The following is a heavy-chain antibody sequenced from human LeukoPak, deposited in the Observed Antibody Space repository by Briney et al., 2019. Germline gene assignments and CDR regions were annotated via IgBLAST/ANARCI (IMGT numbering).Heavy chain of an antibody. J-gene: IGHJ6*03. CDR1: GFTFSSYS. D-gene: IGHD6-6*01. Sequence: GGSLRLSCAASGFTFSSYSMNWVRQAPGKGLEWVSSISSSSSHIYYADSVKGRFTISRDNAKNSLYLQMNSLRAEDTAVYYCAHYSSSSVPYYYYYMDVWGKGTTVTVSS. CDR2: ISSSSSHI. CDR3: AHYSSSSVPYYYYYMDV. V-gene: IGHV3-21*01.